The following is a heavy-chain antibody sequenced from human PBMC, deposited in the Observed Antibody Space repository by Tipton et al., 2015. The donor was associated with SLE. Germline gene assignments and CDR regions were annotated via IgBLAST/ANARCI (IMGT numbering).Heavy chain of an antibody. V-gene: IGHV4-39*07. CDR3: ARLISAYDCNFDY. J-gene: IGHJ4*02. CDR2: FYYGKST. Sequence: TLSLTCNVSGGSISRSNFYWAWIRQPPGKGLEWIGSFYYGKSTFYNPSLKSRVSISVDTSTNRLFLNLISVTAADTALYYCARLISAYDCNFDYWGQGTLVTVSS. CDR1: GGSISRSNFY. D-gene: IGHD5-12*01.